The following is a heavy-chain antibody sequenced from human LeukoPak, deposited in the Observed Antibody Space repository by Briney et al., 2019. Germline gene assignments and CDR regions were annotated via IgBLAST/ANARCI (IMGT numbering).Heavy chain of an antibody. CDR1: GFTFSSYE. D-gene: IGHD3-10*01. Sequence: GGSLRLFCAASGFTFSSYEMNWVRQAPGKGLEWVSYISSSGSTIYYADSVKGRFTISRDNAKNSLYLQMNSLRAEDTAVYYCARVYKDEGYYGSGSYPFFDYWGQGTLVTVSS. CDR3: ARVYKDEGYYGSGSYPFFDY. J-gene: IGHJ4*02. CDR2: ISSSGSTI. V-gene: IGHV3-48*03.